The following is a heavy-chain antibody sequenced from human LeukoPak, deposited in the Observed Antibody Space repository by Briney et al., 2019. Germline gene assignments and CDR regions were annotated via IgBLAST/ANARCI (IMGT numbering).Heavy chain of an antibody. CDR2: ISGSGGST. CDR1: GFAFSSYA. V-gene: IGHV3-23*01. D-gene: IGHD3-22*01. J-gene: IGHJ4*02. Sequence: GGSLRLSRAASGFAFSSYAMSWVRQAPGKGLEWVSAISGSGGSTYYADSVKGRFTISRDNSKNTLYLQMNSLRAEDTAVYYCAKDRDYYDSSGYYYGGFYYFDYWGQGTLVTVSS. CDR3: AKDRDYYDSSGYYYGGFYYFDY.